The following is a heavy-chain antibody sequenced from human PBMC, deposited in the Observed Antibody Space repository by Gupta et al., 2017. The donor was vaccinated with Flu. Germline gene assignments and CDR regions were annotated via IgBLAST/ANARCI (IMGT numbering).Heavy chain of an antibody. CDR2: IAADGSVK. D-gene: IGHD3-10*01. CDR1: GFTFRSSW. CDR3: ARNRGWQQFDY. V-gene: IGHV3-7*01. J-gene: IGHJ4*02. Sequence: EEQLVESGGGLVQPGGSLRLSCAASGFTFRSSWMAWVRQAPGKGLEWVSNIAADGSVKNYADSVKGRFTISRDDAKDSLYLQMNSLRAEDTAVYYCARNRGWQQFDYWGQGALVTVSS.